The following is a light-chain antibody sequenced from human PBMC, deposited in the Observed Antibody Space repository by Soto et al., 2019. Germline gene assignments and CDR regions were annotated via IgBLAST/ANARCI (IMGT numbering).Light chain of an antibody. CDR2: HAY. Sequence: DIQMTQSPSTLSASVGDRVTLTCRASQSISSWLAWYQQKPGKAPKLLIYHAYSLESGVPSRFSGSESGTEFTLTINSLQPDDFATYYCQQFHSFSRTFGQGTKVDIK. J-gene: IGKJ1*01. V-gene: IGKV1-5*01. CDR3: QQFHSFSRT. CDR1: QSISSW.